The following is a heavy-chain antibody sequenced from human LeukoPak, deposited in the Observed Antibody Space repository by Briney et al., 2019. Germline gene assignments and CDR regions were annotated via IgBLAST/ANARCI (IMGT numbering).Heavy chain of an antibody. V-gene: IGHV1-18*04. CDR1: GYTFTYYY. J-gene: IGHJ4*02. CDR3: AREKSRYKYGYNY. Sequence: ASVKVSCKASGYTFTYYYMHWVRQAPGQGLEWMGWISAYNGNTNYAQKLQGRVTMTTDTSTSTAYMELRSLRSDDTAVYYCAREKSRYKYGYNYWGQGTLVTVSS. D-gene: IGHD5-18*01. CDR2: ISAYNGNT.